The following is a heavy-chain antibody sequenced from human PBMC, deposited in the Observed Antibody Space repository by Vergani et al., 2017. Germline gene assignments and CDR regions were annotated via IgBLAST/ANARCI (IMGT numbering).Heavy chain of an antibody. J-gene: IGHJ4*02. V-gene: IGHV3-23*01. CDR1: GFRFREHG. Sequence: EVQLLESGGGSVQPGESLRLSCVASGFRFREHGMNWVRQAQGKGLEWVSGISGHDHRTLYADSMKGRFIISRDDSKNTLYLQMSSLRVEDTAIYYCAELYGDDCYSPCWGQGTLVTVSS. CDR3: AELYGDDCYSPC. D-gene: IGHD2-21*01. CDR2: ISGHDHRT.